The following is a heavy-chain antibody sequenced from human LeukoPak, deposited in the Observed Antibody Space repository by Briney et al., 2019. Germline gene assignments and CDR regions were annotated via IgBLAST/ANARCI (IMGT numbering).Heavy chain of an antibody. J-gene: IGHJ4*02. CDR3: ANLQQLVWNY. D-gene: IGHD6-13*01. CDR2: ISGSGGST. V-gene: IGHV3-23*01. CDR1: GFTFSSYA. Sequence: PGGFLRLSCAASGFTFSSYAMSWVRQAPGKGLEWVSAISGSGGSTYYADSVKGRFTISRDNSKNTLYLQMNSLRAEDTAVYYCANLQQLVWNYWGQGTLVTVSS.